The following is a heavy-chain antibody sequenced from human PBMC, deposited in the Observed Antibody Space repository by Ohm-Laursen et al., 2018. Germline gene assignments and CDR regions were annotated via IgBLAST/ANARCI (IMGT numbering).Heavy chain of an antibody. CDR2: IFSDGTT. Sequence: GSLRLSCAASGFTFDDYAMHWVRQAPGKGLEWVSVIFSDGTTYYADSVKGRFAISRDNSKNTLYLQMNSLRAEDTAVYYCARGPPSDYWGQGTLVTVSS. V-gene: IGHV3-66*01. CDR3: ARGPPSDY. J-gene: IGHJ4*02. CDR1: GFTFDDYA.